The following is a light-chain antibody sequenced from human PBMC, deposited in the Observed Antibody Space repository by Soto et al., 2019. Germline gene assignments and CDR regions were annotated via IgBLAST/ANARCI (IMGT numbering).Light chain of an antibody. Sequence: DIQMTQSPSSLSASVGDRVTITCRASQSISSYLNWYQQKPGKAPKLLIYAASTLQSGVPSRFSGSGSGTDFTLIISSLQPADFATYYCQESYTTPVTFGQGTKVEI. V-gene: IGKV1-39*01. CDR1: QSISSY. CDR3: QESYTTPVT. CDR2: AAS. J-gene: IGKJ1*01.